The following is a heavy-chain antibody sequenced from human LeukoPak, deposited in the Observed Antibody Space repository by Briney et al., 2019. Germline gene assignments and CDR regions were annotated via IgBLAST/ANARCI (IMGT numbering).Heavy chain of an antibody. CDR3: ARESGAAKIGQMLNY. V-gene: IGHV3-30*02. Sequence: GGSLRLSCAASGLMFSTSGMHWVREAPGKGLEWVAFIQYDGSEIHYADSLKGRFTISRDNSKNTLYLQMNSLRAEDTAVFYCARESGAAKIGQMLNYWGQGTLVTVSS. CDR2: IQYDGSEI. J-gene: IGHJ4*02. D-gene: IGHD3-10*02. CDR1: GLMFSTSG.